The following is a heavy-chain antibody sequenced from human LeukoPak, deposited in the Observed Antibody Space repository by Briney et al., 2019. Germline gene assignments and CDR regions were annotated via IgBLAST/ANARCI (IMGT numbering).Heavy chain of an antibody. J-gene: IGHJ4*02. CDR2: IYYSGST. CDR3: ARVGGNAQANY. D-gene: IGHD4-23*01. Sequence: SETLSLTCTVSGGSISSSSYYWGWIRQPPGKGLEWIGSIYYSGSTYYNPSLKSRVTISVDTSKNQFSLKLSSVTAADTAVYYCARVGGNAQANYWGQGTLVTVSS. CDR1: GGSISSSSYY. V-gene: IGHV4-39*07.